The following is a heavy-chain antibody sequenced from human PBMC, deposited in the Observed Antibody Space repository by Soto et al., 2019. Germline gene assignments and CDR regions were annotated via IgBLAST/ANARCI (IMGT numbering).Heavy chain of an antibody. D-gene: IGHD1-26*01. CDR2: FDPEDGET. Sequence: GSVKGSLKVSGYPLTELSMHLVRQAPGKGLEWMGGFDPEDGETIYAQKFQGRVTMTEDTSTDTAYMELRSLRSEDTAVYYCATGVFGGSGSYTHAFDIWGQGTMVTVSS. CDR3: ATGVFGGSGSYTHAFDI. CDR1: GYPLTELS. J-gene: IGHJ3*02. V-gene: IGHV1-24*01.